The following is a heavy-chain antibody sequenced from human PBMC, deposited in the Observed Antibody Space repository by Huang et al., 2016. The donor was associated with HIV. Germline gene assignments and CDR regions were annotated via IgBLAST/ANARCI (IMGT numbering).Heavy chain of an antibody. V-gene: IGHV3-30*18. D-gene: IGHD6-19*01. CDR3: AKESRQWLVLGSSAFDI. J-gene: IGHJ3*02. Sequence: QVQLVESGGAVVQPGGSLSLSCAASGFTFTSHGMHGVRQGAGKGVDGVAVIAFDGSSKYYGDSVKGRFTISRDNSKNTLFLRMNSVRYEDTAVYYCAKESRQWLVLGSSAFDIWGQGTMVTVSS. CDR2: IAFDGSSK. CDR1: GFTFTSHG.